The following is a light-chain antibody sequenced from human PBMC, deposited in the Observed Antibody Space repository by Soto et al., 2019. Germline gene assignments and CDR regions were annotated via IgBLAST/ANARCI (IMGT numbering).Light chain of an antibody. Sequence: QAVVTQPPSVSGAPGQRVTISCTGSSSNIGAGYDVHWYQQLPGTAPKLLIYGNSNRPSGVPDRFSGSKSGTSASLALTGLHAEDEADYYCQSYDSSLRGVFGGGTQLTVL. J-gene: IGLJ2*01. V-gene: IGLV1-40*01. CDR1: SSNIGAGYD. CDR3: QSYDSSLRGV. CDR2: GNS.